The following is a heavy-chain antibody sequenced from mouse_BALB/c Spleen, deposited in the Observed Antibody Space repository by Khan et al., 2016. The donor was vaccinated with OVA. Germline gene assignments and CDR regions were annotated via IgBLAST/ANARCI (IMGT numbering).Heavy chain of an antibody. CDR2: ISYSGST. CDR3: ASELGRYYAMDY. CDR1: GYSITSDYA. V-gene: IGHV3-2*02. D-gene: IGHD4-1*01. Sequence: EVQLQESGPGLVKPSQSLSLTYTVTGYSITSDYAWNWIRQFPGNKLEWMGCISYSGSTNYSPSLKSRISITRDTSKNQFFLHLNSVTAEDTATXYCASELGRYYAMDYWGQGTSVTVSS. J-gene: IGHJ4*01.